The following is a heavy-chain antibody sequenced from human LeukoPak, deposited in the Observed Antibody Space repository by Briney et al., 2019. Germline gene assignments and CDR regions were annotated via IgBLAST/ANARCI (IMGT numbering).Heavy chain of an antibody. CDR2: LSGSGDNT. CDR3: AKDLTVTTRGDALDI. V-gene: IGHV3-23*01. J-gene: IGHJ3*02. Sequence: GGSLRLSCAASGFTFSSYAMSWVRQAPGKGLEWVSSLSGSGDNTYYADSVKGRFTISSDNSKNTLYLQMNSLRVEDTAVYYCAKDLTVTTRGDALDIWGQGTMVTVSS. D-gene: IGHD4-17*01. CDR1: GFTFSSYA.